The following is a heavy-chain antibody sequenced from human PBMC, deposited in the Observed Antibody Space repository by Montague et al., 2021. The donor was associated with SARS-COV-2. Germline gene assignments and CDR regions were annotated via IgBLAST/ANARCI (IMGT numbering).Heavy chain of an antibody. CDR1: GGSISSYY. J-gene: IGHJ5*02. CDR3: ARDSGGSAPEDWLGFDP. D-gene: IGHD2-15*01. V-gene: IGHV4-59*01. Sequence: SETLSLTCTVAGGSISSYYWGWIRQPPGKGLEWIGYIYYSGSTNYNPSLKGRVTISVDTSKNQFSLKRSSVTAADTAVYYCARDSGGSAPEDWLGFDPWGQGTLVTVSS. CDR2: IYYSGST.